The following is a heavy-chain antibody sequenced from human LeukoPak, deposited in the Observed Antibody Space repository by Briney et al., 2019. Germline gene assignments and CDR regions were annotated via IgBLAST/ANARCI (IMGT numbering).Heavy chain of an antibody. J-gene: IGHJ6*02. CDR2: IYYSGST. D-gene: IGHD4-17*01. CDR1: GGSISSGGYY. Sequence: SQTLSLTCTVSGGSISSGGYYWSWIRQHPGKGLEWIGYIYYSGSTYYNPSLKSRVTISVDTSKNQFSLKLSSVTAADTAVYYCAREKATPTTVTYWPSWYYGMDVWGQGTTVTVSS. CDR3: AREKATPTTVTYWPSWYYGMDV. V-gene: IGHV4-31*03.